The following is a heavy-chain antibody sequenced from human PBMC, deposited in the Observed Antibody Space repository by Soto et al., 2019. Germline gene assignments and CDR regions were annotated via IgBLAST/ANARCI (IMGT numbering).Heavy chain of an antibody. CDR1: AGSITSGGYY. J-gene: IGHJ4*02. CDR2: ISYSVST. D-gene: IGHD3-16*01. CDR3: ARDPLGTPFGDFKS. V-gene: IGHV4-31*03. Sequence: QGQLQESGPGLVKPSQTLSLTCTVSAGSITSGGYYWSWIRQHPGKGLEGIRHISYSVSTYYTPSLKSRVTISVHTSKNQFSLKLSSVTAADTAVYYCARDPLGTPFGDFKSWGQGTLVNVSS.